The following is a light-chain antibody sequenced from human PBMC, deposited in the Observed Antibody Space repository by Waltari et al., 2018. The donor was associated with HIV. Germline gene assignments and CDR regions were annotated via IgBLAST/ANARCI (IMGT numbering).Light chain of an antibody. J-gene: IGLJ2*01. Sequence: QSVLTQPPSASGTPGQRVPISCSGSSSNIGSNIVNWYQQLPGATPRLLIFSDHQRPSGVPDRFSGSKSGTSASLAISGLLSEDEADYFCASWDDTLNGPLAVFGGGTKLTVL. V-gene: IGLV1-44*01. CDR1: SSNIGSNI. CDR2: SDH. CDR3: ASWDDTLNGPLAV.